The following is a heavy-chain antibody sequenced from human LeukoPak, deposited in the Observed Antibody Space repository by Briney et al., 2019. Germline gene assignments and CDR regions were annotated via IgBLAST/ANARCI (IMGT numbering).Heavy chain of an antibody. V-gene: IGHV3-64*01. CDR1: GFTFSSYA. CDR2: ISSNGGST. J-gene: IGHJ4*02. D-gene: IGHD2-21*02. CDR3: AREICGSDCYSTFDY. Sequence: GGSLRLSCAASGFTFSSYAMHWVRQAPGKGLEYVSAISSNGGSTYYANSVKGRFTISRDNSKNTLYLQMGSLRAEDMAVYYCAREICGSDCYSTFDYWGQGALVTVSS.